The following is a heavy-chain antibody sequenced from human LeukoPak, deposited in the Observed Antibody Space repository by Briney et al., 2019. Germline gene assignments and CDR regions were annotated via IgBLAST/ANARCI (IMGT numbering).Heavy chain of an antibody. D-gene: IGHD4-17*01. V-gene: IGHV1-69*13. Sequence: EASVKVSCKASGGTFSSYAISWVRQAPGQGLEWMGGIIPIFGTANYAQKFQGRVTITADESTSTAYMELSSLRSEDTAVYYCARVSTTVTTWYFDLWGRGTLVTVSS. CDR2: IIPIFGTA. J-gene: IGHJ2*01. CDR1: GGTFSSYA. CDR3: ARVSTTVTTWYFDL.